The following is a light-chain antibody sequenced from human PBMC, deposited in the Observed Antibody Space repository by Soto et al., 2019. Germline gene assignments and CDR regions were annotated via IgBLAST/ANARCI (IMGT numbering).Light chain of an antibody. Sequence: QSALTQPASVSGSPGQSITISCTGTSSDVGAYNYVSWYQQHPGKAPKLMIYEVSNRPSGVSNRFSGSKSGNTASLTISGLQAEDEADYYCSSYTSSSTPSVFGTGTKV. V-gene: IGLV2-14*01. CDR3: SSYTSSSTPSV. J-gene: IGLJ1*01. CDR2: EVS. CDR1: SSDVGAYNY.